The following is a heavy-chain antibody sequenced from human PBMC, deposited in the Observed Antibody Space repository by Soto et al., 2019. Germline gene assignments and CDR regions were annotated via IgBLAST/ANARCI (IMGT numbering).Heavy chain of an antibody. CDR1: RFTFSDYG. J-gene: IGHJ5*02. CDR2: ISENATTM. V-gene: IGHV3-30*03. CDR3: VREEQRSWFNHKQFDP. Sequence: GGSMSLSCASSRFTFSDYGMHGVRQAKGKGPEWLAVISENATTMYYADSVKGRFTISRDNAKNTLYLQINSLRAEDTAVYYCVREEQRSWFNHKQFDPWGQGTLVTGSS. D-gene: IGHD6-13*01.